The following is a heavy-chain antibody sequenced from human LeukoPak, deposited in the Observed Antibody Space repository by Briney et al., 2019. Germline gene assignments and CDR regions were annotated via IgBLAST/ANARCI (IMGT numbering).Heavy chain of an antibody. J-gene: IGHJ4*02. CDR2: ISSSSSTI. CDR3: ATEVVWSVDY. Sequence: PGGSLRLSCAAYGFTFSSYSMNWLPQAQGKGLEWVSYISSSSSTIYYAVSVRGRCTIYRDNAKNSLYVQMNSLRAGDTAVYYCATEVVWSVDYWGQGTLVTVSS. V-gene: IGHV3-48*01. CDR1: GFTFSSYS. D-gene: IGHD3-3*01.